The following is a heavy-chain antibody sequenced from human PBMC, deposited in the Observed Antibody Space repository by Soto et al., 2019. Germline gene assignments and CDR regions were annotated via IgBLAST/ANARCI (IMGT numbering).Heavy chain of an antibody. D-gene: IGHD3-3*01. V-gene: IGHV4-34*01. J-gene: IGHJ5*02. Sequence: PSETLSLTCSVYGGSVNGYYWNWGRQPPGKGLEWIGEINHTGGTHYNPSLKSRVTMSVDTSKNQFSLRLSSVTAADTAIYYCATRITVFGLLIPPFDPWGQGTQVTVSS. CDR3: ATRITVFGLLIPPFDP. CDR1: GGSVNGYY. CDR2: INHTGGT.